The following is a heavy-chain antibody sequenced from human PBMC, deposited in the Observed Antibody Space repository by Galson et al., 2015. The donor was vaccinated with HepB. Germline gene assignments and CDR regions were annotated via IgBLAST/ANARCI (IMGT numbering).Heavy chain of an antibody. Sequence: PALVKPTQTLTLTCTFSGFSLSTRGVGVGWIRQSPGKALEWLALIYWDDDERHSPSPSLKSRVTIRKDTSKNQVVLTMTNMDPVDTATYYCAQTAWGDYSNHYRFDYWGQGTLVTVSS. CDR1: GFSLSTRGVG. J-gene: IGHJ4*02. CDR2: IYWDDDE. CDR3: AQTAWGDYSNHYRFDY. D-gene: IGHD4-11*01. V-gene: IGHV2-5*02.